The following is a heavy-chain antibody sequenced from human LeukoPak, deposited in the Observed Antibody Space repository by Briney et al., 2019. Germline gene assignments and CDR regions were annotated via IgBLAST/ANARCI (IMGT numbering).Heavy chain of an antibody. CDR2: IYPGESAT. CDR1: GYSSISYW. D-gene: IGHD3-10*01. V-gene: IGHV5-51*01. Sequence: GESLKTSCKGSGYSSISYWVPWVRQMPGKRLEWMGIIYPGESATRYSPFFQGQVIISVDTSTSAAYLQWSSLKASDTAMYYCARQDVSGIYYFDLWGRGTLVSVS. J-gene: IGHJ4*02. CDR3: ARQDVSGIYYFDL.